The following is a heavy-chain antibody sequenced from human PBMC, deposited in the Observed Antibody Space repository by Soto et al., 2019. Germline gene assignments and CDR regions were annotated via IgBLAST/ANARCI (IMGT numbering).Heavy chain of an antibody. CDR3: AKSPHDLVFGVVYQFDF. D-gene: IGHD3-3*01. CDR2: VSGSGGRT. CDR1: GFTLSSCA. J-gene: IGHJ4*02. V-gene: IGHV3-23*01. Sequence: PGGSLRLSCTASGFTLSSCAMSWVRQAPGKGLEWVSGVSGSGGRTDYAESVKGRFTISRDNSENTLHLQMNSLRAEDTAIYYCAKSPHDLVFGVVYQFDFWGQGTLVTVS.